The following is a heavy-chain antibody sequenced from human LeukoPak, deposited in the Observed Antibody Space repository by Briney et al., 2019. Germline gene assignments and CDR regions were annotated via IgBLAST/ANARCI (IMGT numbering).Heavy chain of an antibody. Sequence: PGRSLRLSCAASGFTFSSYAMHWVRQAPGKGLEWVAVISYDGSNKYYADSVKGRFTISRDNSKNTLYLQMNSLRAEDTAVYYCARDLQTGIAAAVIIYWGQGTLVTVSS. CDR2: ISYDGSNK. V-gene: IGHV3-30-3*01. CDR3: ARDLQTGIAAAVIIY. CDR1: GFTFSSYA. J-gene: IGHJ4*02. D-gene: IGHD6-13*01.